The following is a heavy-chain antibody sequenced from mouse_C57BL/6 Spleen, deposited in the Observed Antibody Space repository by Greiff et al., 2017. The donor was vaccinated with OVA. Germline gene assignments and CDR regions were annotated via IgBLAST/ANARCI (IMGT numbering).Heavy chain of an antibody. CDR2: IRLKSDNYAT. CDR3: TGYGNLWYFDV. CDR1: GFTFSNYW. Sequence: EVQVVESGGGLVQPGGSMKLSCVASGFTFSNYWMNWVRQSPEKGLEWVAQIRLKSDNYATHYAESVKGRFTISRDDSKSSVYLQMNNLRAEDTGIYYCTGYGNLWYFDVWGTGTTVTVSS. V-gene: IGHV6-3*01. D-gene: IGHD2-1*01. J-gene: IGHJ1*03.